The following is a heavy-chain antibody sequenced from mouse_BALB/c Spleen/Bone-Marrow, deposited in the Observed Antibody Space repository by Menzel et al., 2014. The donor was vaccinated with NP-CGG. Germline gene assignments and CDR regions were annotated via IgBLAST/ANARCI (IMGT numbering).Heavy chain of an antibody. CDR2: IYPGDGDT. V-gene: IGHV1-80*01. J-gene: IGHJ2*01. CDR1: GYVFSTYW. CDR3: ARGGISVDY. Sequence: QVQLKESGAELVRPGSSVKISCKSSGYVFSTYWINWVKQRPGQGLEWIGQIYPGDGDTDFNGKFKDKATLTADESSNTAYMQLSSLTSEDSAVYFCARGGISVDYWGQGTTLTVSP.